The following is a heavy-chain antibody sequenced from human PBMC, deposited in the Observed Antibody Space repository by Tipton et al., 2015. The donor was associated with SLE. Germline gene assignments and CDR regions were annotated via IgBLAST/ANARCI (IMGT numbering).Heavy chain of an antibody. V-gene: IGHV4-4*07. Sequence: GLMKPSETLSLTCTVSGGSISSYYWSWIRQPAGKGLEWIGRIYTSGSTNYNPSLKSRVTMSVDTSKNQFSLKLSSVTAADTAVYCCAREGIVGATGGAFDIWGQGTMVTVSS. CDR2: IYTSGST. D-gene: IGHD1-26*01. CDR3: AREGIVGATGGAFDI. J-gene: IGHJ3*02. CDR1: GGSISSYY.